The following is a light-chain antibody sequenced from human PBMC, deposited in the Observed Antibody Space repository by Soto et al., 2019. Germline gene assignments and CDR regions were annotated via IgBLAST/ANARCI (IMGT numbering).Light chain of an antibody. J-gene: IGLJ3*02. CDR3: VLYMGSGIWV. Sequence: QTVVTQEPSFSVSPGGTVTVTCGLTSGSVSTRHYPSWYQQTPGQAPRTIIYTTNTRSSGVPDRFSGSILGNRAALTITGAQADDESDYYCVLYMGSGIWVFGGGTKLTVL. CDR1: SGSVSTRHY. CDR2: TTN. V-gene: IGLV8-61*01.